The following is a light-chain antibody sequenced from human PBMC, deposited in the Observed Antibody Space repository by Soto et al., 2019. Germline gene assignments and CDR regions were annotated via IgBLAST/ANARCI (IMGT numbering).Light chain of an antibody. J-gene: IGLJ2*01. CDR3: SSYGGSSNLL. CDR2: DVK. CDR1: SSDVGGYNY. V-gene: IGLV2-8*01. Sequence: QSALTQPPSASGSPGQSVTISCTGTSSDVGGYNYVSWYQQHPGKAPKLMIYDVKKRPSGVPDRVSGSKSGNTASLTVSGLQAEDEADYYCSSYGGSSNLLFGGGTKLTVL.